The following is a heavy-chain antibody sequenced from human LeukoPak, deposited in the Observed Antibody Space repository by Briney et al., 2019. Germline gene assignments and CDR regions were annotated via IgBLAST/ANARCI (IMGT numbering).Heavy chain of an antibody. V-gene: IGHV1-69*01. D-gene: IGHD1-26*01. Sequence: SVKVSCKASGGTFSSCAISWVRQAPGQGLEWMGGIIPIFGTANYAQKFQGRVTITADESTSTAYMELSSLRSEDTAVYYCARKSGGSYHFDYWGQGTLVTVSS. CDR1: GGTFSSCA. CDR2: IIPIFGTA. J-gene: IGHJ4*02. CDR3: ARKSGGSYHFDY.